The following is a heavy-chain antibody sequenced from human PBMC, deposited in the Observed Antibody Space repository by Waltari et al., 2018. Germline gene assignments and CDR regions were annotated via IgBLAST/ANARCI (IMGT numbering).Heavy chain of an antibody. CDR1: GGSISSYY. J-gene: IGHJ6*03. V-gene: IGHV4-59*01. D-gene: IGHD3-9*01. CDR3: ARAQRETGYSYYYYYMDV. CDR2: IYYSGST. Sequence: QVQLQESGPGLVKPSETLSLTCTVSGGSISSYYWSWIRQPPGKGLEWIGYIYYSGSTNYNPSLKSRVTISVDTSKNQFSLKLSSVTAADTAVYYCARAQRETGYSYYYYYMDVWGKGTTVTVSS.